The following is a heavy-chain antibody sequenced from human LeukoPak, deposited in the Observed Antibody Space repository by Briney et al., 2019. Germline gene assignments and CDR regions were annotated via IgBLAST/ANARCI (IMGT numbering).Heavy chain of an antibody. CDR2: ISGSGGST. D-gene: IGHD2-2*01. CDR3: AKDQWKDIVVVPAALDY. J-gene: IGHJ4*02. V-gene: IGHV3-23*01. CDR1: GFTFSSYA. Sequence: GGSLRLSCAASGFTFSSYAMSWVRQAPGKGLEWVSAISGSGGSTYYADSVKGRFTISRDNSKNTLYLQMNSLRAKDTAVYYCAKDQWKDIVVVPAALDYWGQGTLVTVSS.